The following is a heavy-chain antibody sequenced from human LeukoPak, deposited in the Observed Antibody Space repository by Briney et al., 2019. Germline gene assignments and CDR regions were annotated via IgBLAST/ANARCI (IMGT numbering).Heavy chain of an antibody. Sequence: SSETLSLTCAVCGGSFSGHYWSWIRQPPGKGLEWIGEINHSGSTNYNPSLKSRVTISVDTSKNQFSLKLSSVTAADTAVYYCARGRGSSSWYYYYMDVWGKGTTVTVSS. D-gene: IGHD6-13*01. CDR3: ARGRGSSSWYYYYMDV. J-gene: IGHJ6*03. CDR2: INHSGST. CDR1: GGSFSGHY. V-gene: IGHV4-34*01.